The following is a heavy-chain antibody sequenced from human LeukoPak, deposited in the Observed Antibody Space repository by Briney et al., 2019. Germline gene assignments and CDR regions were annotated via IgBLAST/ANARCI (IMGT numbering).Heavy chain of an antibody. CDR2: IYYSGST. D-gene: IGHD3-10*01. CDR1: GGSISSYY. CDR3: ARATMVRGVIT. V-gene: IGHV4-59*12. Sequence: SETLSLTCTVSGGSISSYYWSWIRQPPGKGLEWIGYIYYSGSTNYNPPLKSRVTISVDTSKNQFSLKLSSVTAADTAVYYCARATMVRGVITWGQGTLVTVSS. J-gene: IGHJ5*02.